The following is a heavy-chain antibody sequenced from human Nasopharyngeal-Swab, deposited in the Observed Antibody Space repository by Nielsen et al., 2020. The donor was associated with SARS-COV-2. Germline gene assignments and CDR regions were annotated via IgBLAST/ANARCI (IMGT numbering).Heavy chain of an antibody. J-gene: IGHJ4*02. D-gene: IGHD6-13*01. CDR2: IYSRGET. CDR1: GFSVSYNY. CDR3: ARMDFIASRDY. Sequence: GGSLRLSCEVSGFSVSYNYMSWVRQAPGKGLEWVAVIYSRGETHYTDSVRGRFTISRDNSKNMVNLQLNSLRVEDTAVYYCARMDFIASRDYWGQGTLVTVSS. V-gene: IGHV3-53*01.